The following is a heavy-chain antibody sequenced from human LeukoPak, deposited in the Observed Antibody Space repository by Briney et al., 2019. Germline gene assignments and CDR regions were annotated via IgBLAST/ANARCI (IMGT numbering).Heavy chain of an antibody. CDR1: GGSISSSSYY. Sequence: SETLSLTCTVSGGSISSSSYYWGWIRQPPGKGLEWIGSIYYSGSTYYNPSLKSRVTISVDTSKNQFSLKPSSVTAADTAVYYCARQIVVVAAAIPDAFDIWGQGTMVTVSS. V-gene: IGHV4-39*01. CDR2: IYYSGST. J-gene: IGHJ3*02. D-gene: IGHD2-2*01. CDR3: ARQIVVVAAAIPDAFDI.